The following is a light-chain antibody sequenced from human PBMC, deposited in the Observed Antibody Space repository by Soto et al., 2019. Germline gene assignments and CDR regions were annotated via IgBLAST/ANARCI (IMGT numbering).Light chain of an antibody. J-gene: IGLJ2*01. CDR1: SSDIGDYNY. V-gene: IGLV2-14*01. CDR3: SSYTSITTEV. Sequence: QSVLTQPASVSGSPGQSITISCTGTSSDIGDYNYVSWYQQQPGKAPKLMIYEVSTRPSGVSNRFSGSKSGNTASLTISGLRAEDEADYYCSSYTSITTEVFGGGTKLTVL. CDR2: EVS.